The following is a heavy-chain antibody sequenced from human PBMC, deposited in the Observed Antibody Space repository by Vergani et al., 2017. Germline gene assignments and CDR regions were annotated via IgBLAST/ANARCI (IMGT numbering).Heavy chain of an antibody. V-gene: IGHV4-4*09. Sequence: QVQLQESGPGLVKPSETLSLTCSVSGDPMNTYYWTWIRQPAGKGPEWIGHIHTGGSTDLNPSFKSRVSISVDTSKSQFSLKLNSVTVADTAVYYCARSRPYCTSGSCPAIWGQGTLVTVSS. D-gene: IGHD2-15*01. CDR2: IHTGGST. CDR3: ARSRPYCTSGSCPAI. CDR1: GDPMNTYY. J-gene: IGHJ4*02.